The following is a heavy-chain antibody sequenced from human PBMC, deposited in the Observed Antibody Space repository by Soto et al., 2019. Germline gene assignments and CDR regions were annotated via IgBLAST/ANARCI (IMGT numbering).Heavy chain of an antibody. CDR2: VYWDDDK. J-gene: IGHJ4*02. CDR3: AHCRGGVASF. D-gene: IGHD2-2*01. V-gene: IGHV2-5*02. Sequence: QITLNESGPTLVKPTQTLTLTCTFSGFSLSTRDVGVGWIRQPPGEALEWLGVVYWDDDKTYSPSLKSRLTITKDTSKNQVVLRMTKMHPVDTATYYCAHCRGGVASFWGQGTLVTVSS. CDR1: GFSLSTRDVG.